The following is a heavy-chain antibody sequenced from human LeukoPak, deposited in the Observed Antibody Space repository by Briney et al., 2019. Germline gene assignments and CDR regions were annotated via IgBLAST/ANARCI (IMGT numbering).Heavy chain of an antibody. V-gene: IGHV1-69*04. CDR2: IIPILGIA. D-gene: IGHD3/OR15-3a*01. Sequence: SVKVSCKASGGTFSSYAISWVRQAPGQGLEWMGRIIPILGIANYAQKFQGRVTITADKSTSTAYMELSSLRSEDTAVYHCARGTGYYNWFDPWGQGTLVTVSS. CDR3: ARGTGYYNWFDP. J-gene: IGHJ5*02. CDR1: GGTFSSYA.